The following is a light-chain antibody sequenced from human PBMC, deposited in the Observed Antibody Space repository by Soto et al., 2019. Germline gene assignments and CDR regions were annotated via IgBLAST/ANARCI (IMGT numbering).Light chain of an antibody. CDR2: AAS. Sequence: IQLTQSPSSLSASVGDRVTITCRASQGISSYLAWYQQKPGKAPKLLIYAASTLQSGVPSRFSGRGSGTDFTLTIGSMQTEHFANYYCQQLNSYPITFGQGTRLEIK. CDR3: QQLNSYPIT. J-gene: IGKJ5*01. CDR1: QGISSY. V-gene: IGKV1-9*01.